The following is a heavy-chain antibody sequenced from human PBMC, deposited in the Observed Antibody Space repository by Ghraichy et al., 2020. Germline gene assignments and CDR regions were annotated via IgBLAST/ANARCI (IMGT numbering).Heavy chain of an antibody. CDR1: GFTFSSYS. V-gene: IGHV3-21*01. CDR3: ARATELNYDFWSGYPYYYYYYGMDV. J-gene: IGHJ6*02. CDR2: ISSSSSYI. Sequence: GSLRLSCAASGFTFSSYSMNWVRQAPGKGLEWVSSISSSSSYIYYADSVKGRFTISRDNAKNSLYLQMNSLRAEDTAVYYCARATELNYDFWSGYPYYYYYYGMDVWGQGTTVTVSS. D-gene: IGHD3-3*01.